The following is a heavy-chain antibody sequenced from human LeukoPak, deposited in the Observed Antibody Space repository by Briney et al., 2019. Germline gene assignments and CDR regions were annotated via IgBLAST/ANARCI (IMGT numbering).Heavy chain of an antibody. J-gene: IGHJ4*02. CDR3: ARGLWSSGWYWVDY. CDR2: IYTSGST. Sequence: KASETLSLTCTVSGGSISSGSYYWSWIRQPAGKGLEWIGRIYTSGSTNYNPSLKSRVTISVDTSKNQFSLKLSSVTAADTAVYYRARGLWSSGWYWVDYWGQGTLDTVSS. V-gene: IGHV4-61*02. D-gene: IGHD6-19*01. CDR1: GGSISSGSYY.